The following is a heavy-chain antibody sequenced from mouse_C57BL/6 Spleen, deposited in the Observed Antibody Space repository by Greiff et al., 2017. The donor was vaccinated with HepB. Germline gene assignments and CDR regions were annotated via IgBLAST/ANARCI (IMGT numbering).Heavy chain of an antibody. V-gene: IGHV5-6*02. Sequence: EVKLVESGGDLVKPGGSLKLSCAASGFTFSSYGMSWVRQTPDKRLEWVATISSGGSYTYYPDSVKGRFTISRDNAKNTLYLQMSSLKSEDTAMYYWARQRVLLRFYFDYWGQGTTLTVSS. CDR2: ISSGGSYT. CDR1: GFTFSSYG. CDR3: ARQRVLLRFYFDY. J-gene: IGHJ2*01. D-gene: IGHD1-1*01.